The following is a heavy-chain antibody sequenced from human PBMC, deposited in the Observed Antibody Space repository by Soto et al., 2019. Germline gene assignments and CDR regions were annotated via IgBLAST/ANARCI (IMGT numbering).Heavy chain of an antibody. Sequence: EVQLVESGGGLVQPGGSLRLSCAASGFTFSDHYMDWVRQAPGEGLEWIGRIRNKANSYTTEYAASVKGRFVISRDDSEKSLYLQMNSLSNDNTAVYYCARAKGSSWIDHSSDLWGQGTMVTVSS. CDR3: ARAKGSSWIDHSSDL. J-gene: IGHJ3*01. V-gene: IGHV3-72*01. D-gene: IGHD6-13*01. CDR2: IRNKANSYTT. CDR1: GFTFSDHY.